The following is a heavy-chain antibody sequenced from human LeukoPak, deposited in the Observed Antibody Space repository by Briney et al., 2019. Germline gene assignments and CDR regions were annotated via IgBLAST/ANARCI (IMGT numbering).Heavy chain of an antibody. CDR1: GGSISSYY. Sequence: PSETLSLTCTVSGGSISSYYWSWIRQPPGKGLEWIGYIYYSGSTNYNPSLKSRVTISVDTSKNQFSLKLSSVTAADTAVYYRARFSSSWGSDWGQGTLVTVSS. V-gene: IGHV4-59*01. CDR3: ARFSSSWGSD. D-gene: IGHD6-13*01. J-gene: IGHJ4*02. CDR2: IYYSGST.